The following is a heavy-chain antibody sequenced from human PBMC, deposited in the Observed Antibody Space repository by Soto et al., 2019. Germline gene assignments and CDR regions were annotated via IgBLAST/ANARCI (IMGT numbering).Heavy chain of an antibody. CDR1: GFSFSSYS. CDR2: ISATGTDI. CDR3: ARDGGAYTAYYYYMDV. Sequence: VQVVESGGGLVKPGGSLRLSCAASGFSFSSYSMSWVRQAPGKGLEWVSSISATGTDIHYADSVKGRFTVSRDNARNSLYLQMNTLRGDDTAVYYCARDGGAYTAYYYYMDVWGKGTTVSFSS. V-gene: IGHV3-21*01. J-gene: IGHJ6*03. D-gene: IGHD2-2*02.